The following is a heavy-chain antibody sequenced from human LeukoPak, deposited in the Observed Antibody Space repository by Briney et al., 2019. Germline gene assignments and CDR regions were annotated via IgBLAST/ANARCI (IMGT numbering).Heavy chain of an antibody. CDR2: IKGDGSST. V-gene: IGHV3-74*01. D-gene: IGHD5-18*01. J-gene: IGHJ4*02. CDR3: ARDGYSFGHDFDY. Sequence: GGSLRLPCAASGFTFSSYWMHWVRHTPGKGLVWVSRIKGDGSSTSYADSVEGRFTISRDNAKNTLYPQMNSLRAEDTAVYYCARDGYSFGHDFDYWGQGTLVTVSS. CDR1: GFTFSSYW.